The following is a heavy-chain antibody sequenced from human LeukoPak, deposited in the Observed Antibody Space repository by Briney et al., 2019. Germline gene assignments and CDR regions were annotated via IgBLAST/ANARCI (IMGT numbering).Heavy chain of an antibody. V-gene: IGHV4-34*01. Sequence: SETLSLTCGVYGGSFSGYDWSWVRQPPGKGLIGEINDGGDTNYNPSLKSRVTMSVDTSKNHFSLEVRSMTAADTAVYYCARGLGWKVATMGLFFMDVWGEGTRVTVSS. J-gene: IGHJ6*03. CDR2: INDGGDT. D-gene: IGHD5-24*01. CDR1: GGSFSGYD. CDR3: ARGLGWKVATMGLFFMDV.